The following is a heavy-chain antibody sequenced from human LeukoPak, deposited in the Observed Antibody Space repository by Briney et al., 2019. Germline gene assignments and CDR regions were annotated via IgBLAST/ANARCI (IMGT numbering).Heavy chain of an antibody. CDR1: GGSFSGYY. CDR3: ARTSIYYDSSGYRS. CDR2: INHSGST. Sequence: SETLSLTCAVCGGSFSGYYWSWIRQPPGKGLEWIGEINHSGSTNYNPSLKSRVTISVDTSKNQFSLKLSSVTAADTAVYYCARTSIYYDSSGYRSWGQGTLVTVSS. J-gene: IGHJ5*02. V-gene: IGHV4-34*01. D-gene: IGHD3-22*01.